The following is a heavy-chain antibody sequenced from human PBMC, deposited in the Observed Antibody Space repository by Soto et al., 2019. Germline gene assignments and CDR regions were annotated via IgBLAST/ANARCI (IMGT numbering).Heavy chain of an antibody. J-gene: IGHJ4*02. D-gene: IGHD3-22*01. Sequence: QVQFVQSGAEVKKPGASVKVACKTPGYTFTRYNLHWVRQAPGQRLEWMGWINVGNGNTRYSQKFQGRLTLTRDTPGNTAYLELNSLISEDTAVYYCATPQDYDGGLDSWGQGTLVTVSS. CDR2: INVGNGNT. CDR3: ATPQDYDGGLDS. CDR1: GYTFTRYN. V-gene: IGHV1-3*01.